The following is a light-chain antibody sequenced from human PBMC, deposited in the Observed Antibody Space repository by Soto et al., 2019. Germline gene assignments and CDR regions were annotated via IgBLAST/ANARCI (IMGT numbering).Light chain of an antibody. V-gene: IGKV3-20*01. Sequence: EIVLTQSPGTLSLSPGERATLSCRASQSVSSSYLAWYQQKPGQAPRLLIYGASSRATGIPDRFSGSGSGTDFTLTISGLEAEDFAVYYCQQYGSSPLFGPGTKVDIK. CDR1: QSVSSSY. J-gene: IGKJ3*01. CDR3: QQYGSSPL. CDR2: GAS.